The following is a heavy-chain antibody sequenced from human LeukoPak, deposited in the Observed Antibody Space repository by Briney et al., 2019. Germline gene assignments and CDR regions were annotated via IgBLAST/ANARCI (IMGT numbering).Heavy chain of an antibody. Sequence: SETLSLACAVSGASISGSGYYWGWIRQPPGKGLEWIGNIYSSGSTYYNASLQSRVTISIDTSKNQFSLRLSSVTAADTAMYYCVKSGGYGLIDYWGQGTRVTVSS. CDR2: IYSSGST. D-gene: IGHD1-26*01. CDR1: GASISGSGYY. J-gene: IGHJ4*02. V-gene: IGHV4-39*01. CDR3: VKSGGYGLIDY.